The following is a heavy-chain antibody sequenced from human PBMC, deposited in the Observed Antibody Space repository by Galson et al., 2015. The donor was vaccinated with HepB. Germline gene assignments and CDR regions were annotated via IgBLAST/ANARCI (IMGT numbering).Heavy chain of an antibody. Sequence: SETLSLTCTVSGDSISSSNYYWGWIRQPPGKGLEWIGTIYYSGSTYNNPSLKSRVTISIDTSKNQFSLKLSSVTAADTAVYYCARCNPPGMHYFDSGGYPDYWGQGTLVTVSS. CDR1: GDSISSSNYY. V-gene: IGHV4-39*07. CDR3: ARCNPPGMHYFDSGGYPDY. CDR2: IYYSGST. J-gene: IGHJ4*02. D-gene: IGHD3-22*01.